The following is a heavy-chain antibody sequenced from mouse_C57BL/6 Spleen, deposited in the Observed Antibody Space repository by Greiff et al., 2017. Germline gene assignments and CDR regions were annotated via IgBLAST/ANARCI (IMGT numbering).Heavy chain of an antibody. V-gene: IGHV1-5*01. CDR2: IYPGNSDT. CDR3: TRSYSNYLYYAMDY. D-gene: IGHD2-5*01. Sequence: VQLQQSGTVLARPGASVKMSCKTSGYTFTSYWMHWVKQRPGQGLEWIGAIYPGNSDTSYNQKFKGKAKLTAVTSASTAYMELSSLTNEDSAVYYCTRSYSNYLYYAMDYWGQGTSVTVSS. J-gene: IGHJ4*01. CDR1: GYTFTSYW.